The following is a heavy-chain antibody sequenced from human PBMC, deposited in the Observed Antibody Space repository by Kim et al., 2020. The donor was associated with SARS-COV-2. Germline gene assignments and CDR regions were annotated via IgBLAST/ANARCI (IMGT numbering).Heavy chain of an antibody. J-gene: IGHJ5*02. CDR2: IYYSGST. V-gene: IGHV4-31*03. CDR1: GGSISSGGYY. D-gene: IGHD3-10*01. Sequence: SETLSLTCTVSGGSISSGGYYWSWIRQHPGKGLEWIGYIYYSGSTYYNPSLKSRVTISVDTSKNQFSLKLSSVTAADTAVYYCARDSSAGLLWFGELYGGFDPWGQGTLVTVSS. CDR3: ARDSSAGLLWFGELYGGFDP.